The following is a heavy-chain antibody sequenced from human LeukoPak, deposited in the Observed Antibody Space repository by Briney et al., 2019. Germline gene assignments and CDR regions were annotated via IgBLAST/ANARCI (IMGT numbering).Heavy chain of an antibody. CDR2: VNHSGST. Sequence: SETLSLTCAVYGGSFSGYYWSWIRQPPGKGLEWIGEVNHSGSTDYNPSLKSRVTISVDTSKNQFSLKLSSVTAADTAVYYCARTGGPTYKSSWFIWGQGTMVTVSS. V-gene: IGHV4-34*01. CDR3: ARTGGPTYKSSWFI. J-gene: IGHJ3*02. CDR1: GGSFSGYY. D-gene: IGHD6-13*01.